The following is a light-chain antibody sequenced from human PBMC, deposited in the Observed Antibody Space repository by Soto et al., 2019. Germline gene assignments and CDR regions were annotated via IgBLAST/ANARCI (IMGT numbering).Light chain of an antibody. Sequence: EIVLTQSPGTLSLSPGERATLSCRASRSVSSSYLAWYQQKPGQAPRLLIYGASSRATGIPDRFSGSGSATDFTLTISRLEPVDFAVYYCQQYSASPLTFGGGTKVEIK. V-gene: IGKV3-20*01. J-gene: IGKJ4*01. CDR3: QQYSASPLT. CDR2: GAS. CDR1: RSVSSSY.